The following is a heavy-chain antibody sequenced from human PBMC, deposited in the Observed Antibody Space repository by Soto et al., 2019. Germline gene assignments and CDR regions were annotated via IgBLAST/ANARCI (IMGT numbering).Heavy chain of an antibody. J-gene: IGHJ6*02. CDR1: GYIFTTYG. CDR2: ISAYNGDT. CDR3: ARDTHQKLYCTSSSCYHYYYGLAV. V-gene: IGHV1-18*01. D-gene: IGHD2-2*01. Sequence: ASVKVSCKASGYIFTTYGFSWVRQAPGRGLEWMGWISAYNGDTNYAQNLQGRVTMTTDTSTQTAYMELRSLRSDDTAVYYCARDTHQKLYCTSSSCYHYYYGLAVWGRGTTVTVSS.